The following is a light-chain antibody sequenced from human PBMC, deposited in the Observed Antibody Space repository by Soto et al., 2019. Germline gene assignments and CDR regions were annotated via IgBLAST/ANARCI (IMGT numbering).Light chain of an antibody. Sequence: DIRMTQSPSSLSASLGNRVTITGRASLTIGYSLSCFQQKVWKPPTLLIYGASALQSGVPARFRGSGSGKDLHLPIHTMQREAFAPCYCQRTYNLTRTFGKGTTVDIK. CDR3: QRTYNLTRT. CDR1: LTIGYS. CDR2: GAS. V-gene: IGKV1-39*01. J-gene: IGKJ1*01.